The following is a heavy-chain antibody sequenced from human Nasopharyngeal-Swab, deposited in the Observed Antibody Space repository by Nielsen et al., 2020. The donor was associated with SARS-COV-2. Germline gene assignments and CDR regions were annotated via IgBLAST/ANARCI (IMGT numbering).Heavy chain of an antibody. CDR1: RHTFNFYY. Sequence: ASVKVSCKPSRHTFNFYYMHWVRQAPGQGLEWMGWINTNTGNPTYAQGFTGRFVFSLDTSVSTAYLQISSLKAEDTAVYYCAREAAAGIVYGMDVWGQGTTVTVSS. CDR3: AREAAAGIVYGMDV. CDR2: INTNTGNP. V-gene: IGHV7-4-1*02. J-gene: IGHJ6*02. D-gene: IGHD6-13*01.